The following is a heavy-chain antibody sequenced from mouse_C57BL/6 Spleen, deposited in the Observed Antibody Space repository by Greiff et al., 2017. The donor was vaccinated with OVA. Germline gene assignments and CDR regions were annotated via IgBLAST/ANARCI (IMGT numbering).Heavy chain of an antibody. Sequence: VKLMESGAELVKPGASVKISCKASGYAFSSYWMNWVKQRPGKGLEWIGQIYPGDGDTNYNGKFKGKATLTADKSSSTAYMQLSSLTSEDSAVYFCAREGVTGTNWYFDVWGTGTTVTVSS. J-gene: IGHJ1*03. CDR2: IYPGDGDT. CDR1: GYAFSSYW. CDR3: AREGVTGTNWYFDV. V-gene: IGHV1-80*01. D-gene: IGHD4-1*01.